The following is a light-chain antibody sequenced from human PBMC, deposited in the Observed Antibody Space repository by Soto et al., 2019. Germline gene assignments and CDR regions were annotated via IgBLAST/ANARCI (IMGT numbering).Light chain of an antibody. CDR2: DAS. Sequence: EIVLTQSPATLSLSPGERATLSCRASQSVSSYLAWYQQKPGQAPRLLIYDASNRATGIPARFSGSGSGTDFTLTISSREPADFAVYYCQQRSNWPWTFGQGTKLEIK. CDR3: QQRSNWPWT. J-gene: IGKJ2*01. CDR1: QSVSSY. V-gene: IGKV3-11*01.